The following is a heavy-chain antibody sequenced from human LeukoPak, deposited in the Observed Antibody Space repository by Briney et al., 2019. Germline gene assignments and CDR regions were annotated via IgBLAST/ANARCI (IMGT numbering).Heavy chain of an antibody. J-gene: IGHJ4*02. CDR3: AKGLFSAYDKYLNS. V-gene: IGHV3-21*04. D-gene: IGHD5-12*01. CDR1: GFAFESFT. Sequence: GGSLRLSCAGSGFAFESFTMTWVRQAPGKGLEGVSLISDTGRDINYADSVRGRFTISRDNTKNSVFLQMDSLRVEDTAIYYCAKGLFSAYDKYLNSWGQGTLVTVSS. CDR2: ISDTGRDI.